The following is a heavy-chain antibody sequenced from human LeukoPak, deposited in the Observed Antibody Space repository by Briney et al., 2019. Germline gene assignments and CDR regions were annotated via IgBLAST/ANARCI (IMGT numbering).Heavy chain of an antibody. D-gene: IGHD1-26*01. Sequence: PGGSLRLSCAASGFTFSSYSMNWVRQAPGKGLEWVSSISSSSSYIYYADSVKGRFTISRDNAKNSLYLQMNSLRAEDTAVYYCARARSGSYADDAFDIWGQGTMVTVSS. CDR2: ISSSSSYI. CDR1: GFTFSSYS. V-gene: IGHV3-21*01. CDR3: ARARSGSYADDAFDI. J-gene: IGHJ3*02.